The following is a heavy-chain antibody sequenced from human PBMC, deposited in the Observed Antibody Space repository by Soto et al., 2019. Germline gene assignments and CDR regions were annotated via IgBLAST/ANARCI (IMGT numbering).Heavy chain of an antibody. J-gene: IGHJ4*02. CDR3: VKNYNGDY. CDR1: GFTFSSYA. Sequence: GGSLRLSCAASGFTFSSYAMSWVRQAPGKGLEWVSGISGSGVSTYYADSVKGRFTISRDNSKNTLYLQMNSLRAEDTALYYCVKNYNGDYWGQGTLVTVSS. V-gene: IGHV3-23*01. CDR2: ISGSGVST. D-gene: IGHD1-1*01.